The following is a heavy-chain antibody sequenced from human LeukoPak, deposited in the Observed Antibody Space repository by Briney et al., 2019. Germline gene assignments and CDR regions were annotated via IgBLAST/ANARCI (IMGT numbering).Heavy chain of an antibody. CDR2: ISYDGSNK. Sequence: PGGSLRLSCAASGFTFSSCGMHWVRQAPGKGLEWVAVISYDGSNKYYADSVKGRFTISRDNSKNTLYLQMNSLRAEDTAVYYCAKLSKNYDFWSGYFDYWGRGTLVTVSS. CDR3: AKLSKNYDFWSGYFDY. J-gene: IGHJ4*02. CDR1: GFTFSSCG. D-gene: IGHD3-3*01. V-gene: IGHV3-30*18.